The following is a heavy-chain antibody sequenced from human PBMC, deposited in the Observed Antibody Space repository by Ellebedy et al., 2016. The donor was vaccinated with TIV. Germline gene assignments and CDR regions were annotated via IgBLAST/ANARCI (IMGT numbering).Heavy chain of an antibody. J-gene: IGHJ4*02. CDR3: ARVKYSYDLDY. V-gene: IGHV1-46*04. CDR1: GYTFTSYY. Sequence: ASVKVSCKASGYTFTSYYMHWVRQAPGQGLEWMGMINPSGGSTKYAQKLQGRVTMTRDTSTSTVYMELSSLRSEDTAVYYCARVKYSYDLDYWGQGTLVTVSS. CDR2: INPSGGST. D-gene: IGHD5-18*01.